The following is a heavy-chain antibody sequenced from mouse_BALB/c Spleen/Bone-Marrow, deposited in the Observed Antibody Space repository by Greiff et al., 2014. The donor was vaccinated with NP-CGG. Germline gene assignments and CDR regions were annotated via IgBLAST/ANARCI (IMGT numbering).Heavy chain of an antibody. CDR2: INPESRTI. V-gene: IGHV4-1*02. CDR1: GFDFSRYW. Sequence: EVMLVESGGGLVQPGGSLKLSCAASGFDFSRYWMSWVRQAPGKGLEWIGEINPESRTINYSPSLNNKFIISRDNAKNTLYLSMSRVRSEDTAHYYCTSLDYYGALDYWGQGTSLTVSS. J-gene: IGHJ2*02. CDR3: TSLDYYGALDY. D-gene: IGHD1-2*01.